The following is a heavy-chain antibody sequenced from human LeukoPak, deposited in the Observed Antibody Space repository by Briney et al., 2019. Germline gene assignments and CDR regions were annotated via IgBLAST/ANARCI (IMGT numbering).Heavy chain of an antibody. CDR2: INHSGST. D-gene: IGHD6-13*01. Sequence: SETLSLTCVVYGGSFSGYYWSWIRQPPGKGLEWIGEINHSGSTNYSPSLKSRVTISVDTSKNQFSLKLSSVTAADTALYYCARGPGTVYYYYGMDVWGQGTTVTVSS. CDR3: ARGPGTVYYYYGMDV. J-gene: IGHJ6*02. V-gene: IGHV4-34*01. CDR1: GGSFSGYY.